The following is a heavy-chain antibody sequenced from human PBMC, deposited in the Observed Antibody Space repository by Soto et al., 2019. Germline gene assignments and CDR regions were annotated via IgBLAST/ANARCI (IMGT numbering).Heavy chain of an antibody. CDR1: GFTFSSYA. CDR2: ISYDGSNK. CDR3: ARDSPHSSGWTRGYYYYYGMDV. V-gene: IGHV3-30-3*01. J-gene: IGHJ6*02. Sequence: AGSLRLSCAASGFTFSSYAMHWFRQAPGKGLEWVAVISYDGSNKYYADSVKGRFTISRDNSKNTLYLQMNSLRAEDTAVYYCARDSPHSSGWTRGYYYYYGMDVWGQGTTVTVSS. D-gene: IGHD6-19*01.